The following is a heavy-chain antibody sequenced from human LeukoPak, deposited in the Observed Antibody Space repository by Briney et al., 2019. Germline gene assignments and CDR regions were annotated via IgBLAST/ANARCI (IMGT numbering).Heavy chain of an antibody. CDR1: GGSFSGYY. V-gene: IGHV4-34*01. Sequence: SETLSLTCAVYGGSFSGYYWSWIRQPPGKGLEWIGEINHSGSTNYSPSLKSRVTISVDTSKNQFSLKLSSVTAADTAVYFCARARYSFSWDYFDYWGQGALVTVSS. CDR2: INHSGST. J-gene: IGHJ4*02. D-gene: IGHD6-6*01. CDR3: ARARYSFSWDYFDY.